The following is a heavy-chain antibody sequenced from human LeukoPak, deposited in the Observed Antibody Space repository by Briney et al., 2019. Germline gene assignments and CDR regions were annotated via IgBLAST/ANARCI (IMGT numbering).Heavy chain of an antibody. CDR2: ISNSGTST. CDR1: GFTFSVYG. J-gene: IGHJ6*02. V-gene: IGHV3-48*02. D-gene: IGHD3-3*01. Sequence: GGSLRLSCAASGFTFSVYGMNWVRQVPGKGLEWVSYISNSGTSTYYSDSVKGRFTISRGNARNSLYLQMSSLRDEDTAVYFCARDGTTFFGASIIVDYYYAMDVWGQGTTVTVSS. CDR3: ARDGTTFFGASIIVDYYYAMDV.